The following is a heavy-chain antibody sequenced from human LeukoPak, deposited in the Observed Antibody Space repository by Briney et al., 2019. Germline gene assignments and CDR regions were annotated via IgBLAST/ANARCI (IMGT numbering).Heavy chain of an antibody. CDR2: INSDGSST. D-gene: IGHD3-10*01. V-gene: IGHV3-74*01. J-gene: IGHJ5*02. Sequence: GGSLRLSCAASGFTFSSYAMSWVRQAPGKGLVWVSRINSDGSSTSYADSVKGRFTISRDNAKNTLYLQMNSLRAEDTAVYYCARPMVRGVRAWFDPWGQGTLVTVSS. CDR1: GFTFSSYA. CDR3: ARPMVRGVRAWFDP.